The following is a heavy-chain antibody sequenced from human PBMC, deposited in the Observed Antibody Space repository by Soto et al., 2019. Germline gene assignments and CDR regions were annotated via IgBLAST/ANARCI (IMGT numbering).Heavy chain of an antibody. CDR2: IYHSGST. CDR3: ARVMGYYDSSGSPPGAFDI. CDR1: CSSITGYGYS. J-gene: IGHJ3*02. V-gene: IGHV4-30-2*01. Sequence: PSETLSLTYTVPCSSITGYGYSWILTRQPPGKGLEWIGYIYHSGSTYYNPSLKSRVTISVDRSKNQFSLKLSSVTAADTAVYYCARVMGYYDSSGSPPGAFDIWGQGTMVT. D-gene: IGHD3-22*01.